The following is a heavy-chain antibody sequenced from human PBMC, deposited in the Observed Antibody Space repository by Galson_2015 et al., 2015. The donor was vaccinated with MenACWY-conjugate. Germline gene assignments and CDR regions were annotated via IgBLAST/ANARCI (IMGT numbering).Heavy chain of an antibody. D-gene: IGHD3-16*01. CDR2: ISYTSNTI. Sequence: SLRLSCAASGFTFSSYRMNWVRQAPGKGLEWVSYISYTSNTIYYTDSVKGRFTISRDNAKNSLYLQMNSLRGEDTAVNYCAREVLGDYAPPYWGQGTLVTVSS. J-gene: IGHJ4*02. V-gene: IGHV3-48*04. CDR3: AREVLGDYAPPY. CDR1: GFTFSSYR.